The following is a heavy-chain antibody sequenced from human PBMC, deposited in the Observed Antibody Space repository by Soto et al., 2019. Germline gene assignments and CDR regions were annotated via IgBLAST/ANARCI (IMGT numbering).Heavy chain of an antibody. CDR3: ARDLWQQLVPNWFDT. CDR2: IYHSGST. J-gene: IGHJ5*02. Sequence: KPSETLSLTCAVSGGSISSSNWWSWVRQPPGKGLEWIGEIYHSGSTNYNPSLKSRVTISVDKSKNQFSLKLSSVTAADTAVYYCARDLWQQLVPNWFDTWGQGTLVTVSS. V-gene: IGHV4-4*02. CDR1: GGSISSSNW. D-gene: IGHD6-13*01.